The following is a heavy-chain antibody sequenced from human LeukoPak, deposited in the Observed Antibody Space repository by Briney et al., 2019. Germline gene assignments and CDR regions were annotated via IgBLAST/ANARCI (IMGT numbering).Heavy chain of an antibody. CDR2: IYYSGST. CDR1: GGSISSSNYY. D-gene: IGHD3-22*01. J-gene: IGHJ4*02. Sequence: SETLSLTCTVSGGSISSSNYYWGWIRQPPGKGLEWIGSIYYSGSTYYNPSLKSRVTISVDTSKNQFSLKLSSVTAADTAVYYCARASGYYYGDFDYWGQGTLVTASS. CDR3: ARASGYYYGDFDY. V-gene: IGHV4-39*01.